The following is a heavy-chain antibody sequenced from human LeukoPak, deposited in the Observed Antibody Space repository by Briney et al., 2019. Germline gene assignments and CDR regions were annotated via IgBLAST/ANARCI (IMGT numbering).Heavy chain of an antibody. CDR2: IKQDGSEK. Sequence: GGSLRLSWAASGFTFSSYWMSWVRKAPGKGLEWLANIKQDGSEKYYEDSVKGRFTISRDNAKNSLYLQMNSLRAEDTAVYYCATDRNSGKYYDYWGQGTLVTVSS. CDR1: GFTFSSYW. D-gene: IGHD1-26*01. V-gene: IGHV3-7*01. CDR3: ATDRNSGKYYDY. J-gene: IGHJ4*02.